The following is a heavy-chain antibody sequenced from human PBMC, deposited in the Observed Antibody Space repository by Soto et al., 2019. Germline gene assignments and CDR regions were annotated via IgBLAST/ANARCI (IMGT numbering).Heavy chain of an antibody. J-gene: IGHJ5*02. CDR2: IWYDGSNK. CDR1: GFTFSSYG. CDR3: ARSQWARIAAASNWFDP. D-gene: IGHD6-13*01. V-gene: IGHV3-33*01. Sequence: GGSLRLSCAASGFTFSSYGMHWVRQAPGKGLEWVAVIWYDGSNKYYADSVKGRFTISRDNSKNTLYLQMNSLRAEDTAVYYCARSQWARIAAASNWFDPWGQGTLVTVSS.